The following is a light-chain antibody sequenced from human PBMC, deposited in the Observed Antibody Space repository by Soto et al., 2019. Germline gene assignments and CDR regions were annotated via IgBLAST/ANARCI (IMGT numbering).Light chain of an antibody. Sequence: EVVMTQSPATLSVSLWEIATLSCRASESVSRNLAWYQQKPGQAPRLLIYDASTRATGIPDRFSGGGSGTEFTLTISSLQSEDFVVYYCQQYNSWPPITFGQGTRLEIK. CDR1: ESVSRN. V-gene: IGKV3-15*01. J-gene: IGKJ5*01. CDR3: QQYNSWPPIT. CDR2: DAS.